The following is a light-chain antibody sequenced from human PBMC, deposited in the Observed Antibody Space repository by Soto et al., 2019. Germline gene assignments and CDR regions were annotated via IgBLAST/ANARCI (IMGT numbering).Light chain of an antibody. J-gene: IGKJ5*01. V-gene: IGKV3D-20*02. CDR2: GAS. CDR1: QSVSSTY. Sequence: DIVLPPQPCTMSLSLGERAPLSCRARQSVSSTYLAWYQQKPGQAPRLLIYGASSRATGIPDRFSGSGSGTDFTLTISRLEPEDFAVYYCQQRSNWPPITFGQGTRLEIK. CDR3: QQRSNWPPIT.